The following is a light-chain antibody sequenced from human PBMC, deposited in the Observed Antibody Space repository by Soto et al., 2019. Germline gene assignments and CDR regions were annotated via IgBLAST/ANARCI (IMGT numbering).Light chain of an antibody. J-gene: IGKJ2*01. Sequence: EIVMTQSPATLSVSPGGSATLSCRASQDVSSNFAWYRQKPGQAPTLLIYRASTRAPGVPARFSGSGSGTEFTLTIRSLQSEDFAVYFCQQYNKWPYTFGQGTKLEIK. CDR1: QDVSSN. CDR3: QQYNKWPYT. CDR2: RAS. V-gene: IGKV3-15*01.